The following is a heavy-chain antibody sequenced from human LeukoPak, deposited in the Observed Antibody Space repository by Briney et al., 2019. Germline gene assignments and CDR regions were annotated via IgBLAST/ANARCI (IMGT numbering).Heavy chain of an antibody. J-gene: IGHJ5*02. V-gene: IGHV3-11*04. Sequence: GGSLRLSCAASGFTFSDYYMSWIRQAPGKGLEWVSYISSSGSTIYYADSVKGRFTISRDNAKNSLYLQMNSLRAEDTAVYYCARVSYYYDSSGYYWFDPWGQGTLVTVS. D-gene: IGHD3-22*01. CDR3: ARVSYYYDSSGYYWFDP. CDR1: GFTFSDYY. CDR2: ISSSGSTI.